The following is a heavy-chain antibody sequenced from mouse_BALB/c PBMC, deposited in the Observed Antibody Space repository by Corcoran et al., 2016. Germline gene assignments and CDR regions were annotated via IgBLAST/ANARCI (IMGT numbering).Heavy chain of an antibody. CDR3: ARSYYGSSCDY. V-gene: IGHV8-8*01. Sequence: QVTLKESSPGILKPSQTLSLTCSFSGFSLSPSVMGVGWIRQASGKGLEWLAHIWWDDDKYYNPALKSQLRIAKDTSRNQVVLKITSVDTADTATYDCARSYYGSSCDYWGQGTTLTVSS. D-gene: IGHD1-1*01. CDR2: IWWDDDK. J-gene: IGHJ2*01. CDR1: GFSLSPSVMG.